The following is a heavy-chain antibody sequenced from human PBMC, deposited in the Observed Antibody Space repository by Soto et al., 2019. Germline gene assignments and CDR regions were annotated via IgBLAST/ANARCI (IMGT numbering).Heavy chain of an antibody. CDR3: TRGPF. V-gene: IGHV3-7*03. CDR2: IKPDGRDK. J-gene: IGHJ4*02. Sequence: PGGTLRLSCAASGFTFTTSWMSWVRHSPVKGLEWVAYIKPDGRDKSYVDSVKGRFIISRDNAKNSLYLEMNRLRDEDTAVYYCTRGPFWGQGTLVTVSS. CDR1: GFTFTTSW.